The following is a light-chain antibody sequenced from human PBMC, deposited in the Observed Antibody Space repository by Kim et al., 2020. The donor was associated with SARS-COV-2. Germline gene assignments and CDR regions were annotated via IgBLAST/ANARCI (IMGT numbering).Light chain of an antibody. CDR2: SND. V-gene: IGLV1-44*01. CDR1: SSNIGSNT. Sequence: ELTQPPSASGTPGQRVTISCSGSSSNIGSNTVNWYQQLPGTAPKLLIYSNDQGPSGVPDRFSGSKSGTSASLAISGLQSEDEADYYCAAWDDSLNGVVFGGGTQLTVL. J-gene: IGLJ2*01. CDR3: AAWDDSLNGVV.